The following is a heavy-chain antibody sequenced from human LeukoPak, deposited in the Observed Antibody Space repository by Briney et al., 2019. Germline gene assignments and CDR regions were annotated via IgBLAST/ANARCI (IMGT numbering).Heavy chain of an antibody. J-gene: IGHJ4*02. V-gene: IGHV4-59*11. D-gene: IGHD6-13*01. CDR3: ARERAAAADY. CDR1: GGSISSHY. CDR2: IYYSGST. Sequence: SETLSLTCTVSGGSISSHYWSWIRQPPGKGLEWIGYIYYSGSTNYNPSLKSRVTISVDTSKNQFSLKLTSVTAADTAVYYCARERAAAADYWGQGTLVTVSS.